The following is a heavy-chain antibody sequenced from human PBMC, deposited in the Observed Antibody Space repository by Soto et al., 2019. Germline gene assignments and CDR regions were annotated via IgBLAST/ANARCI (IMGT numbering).Heavy chain of an antibody. V-gene: IGHV1-3*01. J-gene: IGHJ4*02. CDR3: ARASSWFVTDY. Sequence: QVQLVQSGAEVKKPGASVKVSCKASGYTFTSYAMHWVRQAPGQRLEWMGWINAGNGNTKYSQKFQGRVTITRDTSASTAYMGLSSLRSEETAVYSCARASSWFVTDYWGQGSLVTDSS. D-gene: IGHD6-13*01. CDR2: INAGNGNT. CDR1: GYTFTSYA.